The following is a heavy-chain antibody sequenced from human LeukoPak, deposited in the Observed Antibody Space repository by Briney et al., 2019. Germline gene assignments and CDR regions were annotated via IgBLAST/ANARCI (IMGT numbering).Heavy chain of an antibody. Sequence: ASVKVSCKASGHTFTSYGISWVRQAPGQGLEWMGWISAYNGNTNYAQKLQGRVTMTTDTSTSTAYMELRSLRSDDTAVYYCARNRNELGYCSSTSCYDAFDIWGQGTMVTVSS. D-gene: IGHD2-2*01. CDR1: GHTFTSYG. CDR3: ARNRNELGYCSSTSCYDAFDI. CDR2: ISAYNGNT. V-gene: IGHV1-18*01. J-gene: IGHJ3*02.